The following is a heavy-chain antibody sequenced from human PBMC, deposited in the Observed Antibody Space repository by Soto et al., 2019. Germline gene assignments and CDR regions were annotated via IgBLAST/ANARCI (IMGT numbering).Heavy chain of an antibody. CDR3: ARGDCSSTSCYNYYYYGMDV. V-gene: IGHV1-69*06. J-gene: IGHJ6*02. Sequence: QVQLVQSGAEVKKPGSSVKVSCKASGGTFSSDAISWVRQAPGQGLEWMGGIIPLFGTTNYAQQFQGRVTISADKSTSTAYMELRSLRSEDTAVYHCARGDCSSTSCYNYYYYGMDVWGQGTTVTVSS. CDR1: GGTFSSDA. CDR2: IIPLFGTT. D-gene: IGHD2-2*02.